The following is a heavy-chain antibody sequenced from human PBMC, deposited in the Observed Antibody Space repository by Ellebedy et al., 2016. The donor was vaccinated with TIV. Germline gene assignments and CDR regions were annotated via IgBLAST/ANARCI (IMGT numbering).Heavy chain of an antibody. CDR2: IRFDGTQK. CDR1: GFSVSNIY. V-gene: IGHV3-30*02. Sequence: GGSLRLSCAASGFSVSNIYMGWVRQAPGKGLEWMTFIRFDGTQKYSADSVKGRFTISRDNSKNILYLHMDSLRPEDTAVYHCAAGITGSLDFWGQGALVTVSS. D-gene: IGHD1-20*01. CDR3: AAGITGSLDF. J-gene: IGHJ4*02.